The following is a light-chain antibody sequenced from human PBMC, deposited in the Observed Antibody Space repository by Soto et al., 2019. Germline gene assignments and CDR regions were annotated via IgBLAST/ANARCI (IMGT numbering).Light chain of an antibody. CDR3: QHYNNWPFT. Sequence: EVLITLSPTTLSVSPGEIAALSWRASQSVSSNLAWDQQKPGQAPTLVIYGASARATGIPARFSGSGSGTEFTLTISSLQSEDFAVYYCQHYNNWPFTFGQGTKVDIK. V-gene: IGKV3-15*01. CDR1: QSVSSN. J-gene: IGKJ2*01. CDR2: GAS.